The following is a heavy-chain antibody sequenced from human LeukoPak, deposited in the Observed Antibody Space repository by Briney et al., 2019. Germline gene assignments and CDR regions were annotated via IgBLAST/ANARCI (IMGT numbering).Heavy chain of an antibody. Sequence: GGSLRLSCAASGFTVNGNYMSWVRQAPGKGLEWASMIYSGGDTYYADSVRDRFTISRDSSKNALYLQMNSLGADDTAVYYCARGGRNSGNYYLESYFDLWGQGTLVTVSS. D-gene: IGHD3-10*01. V-gene: IGHV3-66*01. J-gene: IGHJ4*02. CDR1: GFTVNGNY. CDR3: ARGGRNSGNYYLESYFDL. CDR2: IYSGGDT.